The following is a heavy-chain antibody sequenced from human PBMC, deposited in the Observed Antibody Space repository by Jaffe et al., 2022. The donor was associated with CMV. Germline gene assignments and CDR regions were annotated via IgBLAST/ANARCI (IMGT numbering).Heavy chain of an antibody. Sequence: EVQLVESGGGLVQPGRSLRLSCAASGFTFDDYAMHWVRQAPGKGLEWVSGISWNSGSIGYADSVKGRFTISRDNAKNSLYLQMNSLRAEDTALYYCAKAQPPMTTVTFDAFDIWGQGTMVTVSS. CDR2: ISWNSGSI. CDR1: GFTFDDYA. D-gene: IGHD4-17*01. J-gene: IGHJ3*02. V-gene: IGHV3-9*01. CDR3: AKAQPPMTTVTFDAFDI.